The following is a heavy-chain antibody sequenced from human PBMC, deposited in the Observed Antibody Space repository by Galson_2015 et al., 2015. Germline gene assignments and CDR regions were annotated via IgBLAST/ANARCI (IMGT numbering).Heavy chain of an antibody. V-gene: IGHV3-21*01. D-gene: IGHD2-15*01. CDR1: GFTFSSYS. CDR3: ARDVVVVAATPDY. J-gene: IGHJ4*02. CDR2: ISSSSSYI. Sequence: SLRLSCAASGFTFSSYSMNWVRQAPGKGLEWVSSISSSSSYIYYADSVKGRFTISRDNSKNTLYLQMNSLRAEDTAVYYCARDVVVVAATPDYWGQGTLVTVSS.